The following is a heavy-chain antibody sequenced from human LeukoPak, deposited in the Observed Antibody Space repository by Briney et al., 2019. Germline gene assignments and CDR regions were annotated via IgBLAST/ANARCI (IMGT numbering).Heavy chain of an antibody. CDR2: IYHSGST. V-gene: IGHV4-30-2*06. J-gene: IGHJ4*02. CDR1: GGSISSGGYS. D-gene: IGHD1-26*01. CDR3: ASFSGSYFDY. Sequence: SETLSLTCAVSGGSISSGGYSWSWIRQSPGKGLEWIGYIYHSGSTYYNPSLKSRVTISVDRSKNQFSLKLSSVTAADTAVYYCASFSGSYFDYWGQGTLVTVSS.